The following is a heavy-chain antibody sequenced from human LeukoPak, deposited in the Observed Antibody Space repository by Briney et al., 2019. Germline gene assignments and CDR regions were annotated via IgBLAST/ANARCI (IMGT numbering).Heavy chain of an antibody. D-gene: IGHD6-6*01. CDR2: IYTSGST. CDR1: GGSISSGSYY. J-gene: IGHJ4*02. Sequence: PSETLSLTCTVSGGSISSGSYYWSWIRQPAGKGLEWIGRIYTSGSTNYNPSLKSRVTISVDTSKNQFSLKLSSVTAADTAVYYCASARTRPVFDYWGQGTLVTVSS. CDR3: ASARTRPVFDY. V-gene: IGHV4-61*02.